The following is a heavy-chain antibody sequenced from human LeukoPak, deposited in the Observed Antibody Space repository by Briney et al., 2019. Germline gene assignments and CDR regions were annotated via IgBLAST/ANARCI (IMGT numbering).Heavy chain of an antibody. D-gene: IGHD5-18*01. Sequence: GASVKVSCKTSGYSFITYSINWVRQAPGQGLEWMGWISGYSGNTNYAQELQGRVTMTIDTSTGTAYMEVRSLRSDDTAVYYCARGGRNTAMVNPWGQGTLVTVSS. J-gene: IGHJ5*02. CDR3: ARGGRNTAMVNP. CDR2: ISGYSGNT. V-gene: IGHV1-18*01. CDR1: GYSFITYS.